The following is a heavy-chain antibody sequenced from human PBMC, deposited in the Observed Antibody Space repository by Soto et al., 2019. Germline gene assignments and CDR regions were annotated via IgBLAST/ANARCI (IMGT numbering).Heavy chain of an antibody. CDR2: TYYRSKWST. CDR1: GDSVSSKNAA. J-gene: IGHJ5*01. V-gene: IGHV6-1*01. D-gene: IGHD1-26*01. CDR3: TRALSGSYDS. Sequence: PSQTLSLTCAISGDSVSSKNAAWNWIRQSPSRGLEWLGRTYYRSKWSTDYAVSVKSRITINPDTSKNQFSLQLNSVTPEDTAVYYCTRALSGSYDSWGQGTLVTVS.